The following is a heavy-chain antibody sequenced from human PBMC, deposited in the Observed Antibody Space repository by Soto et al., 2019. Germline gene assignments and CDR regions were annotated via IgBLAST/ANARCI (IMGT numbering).Heavy chain of an antibody. CDR3: ARLIVGAIYGGAQRCFDS. V-gene: IGHV4-30-4*01. J-gene: IGHJ4*02. CDR1: GGSISSGDYY. Sequence: SETLSLTCTVSGGSISSGDYYWSWIRQPPGKGLEWIGYIYYSGSTFYNPSLKSRLTISVDTSKSQFSLKLSSVTAADTAVYYCARLIVGAIYGGAQRCFDSWGKGTLVTVSS. D-gene: IGHD1-26*01. CDR2: IYYSGST.